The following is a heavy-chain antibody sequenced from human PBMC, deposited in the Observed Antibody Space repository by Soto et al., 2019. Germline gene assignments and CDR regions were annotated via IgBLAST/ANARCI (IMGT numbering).Heavy chain of an antibody. CDR2: IYYSGST. CDR1: GGSISSGGYY. D-gene: IGHD7-27*01. J-gene: IGHJ6*03. Sequence: SETLSLTCTVSGGSISSGGYYWSWIRQHPGKGLEWIGYIYYSGSTYHNPSLKSRVTISVDTSKNQFSLKLSSVTAADTAIYYCARGMGITADYYYYMDVWGKGTTVTVSS. V-gene: IGHV4-31*03. CDR3: ARGMGITADYYYYMDV.